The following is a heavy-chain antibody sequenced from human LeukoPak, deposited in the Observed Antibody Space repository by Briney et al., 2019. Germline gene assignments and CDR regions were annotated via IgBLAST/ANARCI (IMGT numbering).Heavy chain of an antibody. D-gene: IGHD3-22*01. CDR3: ARGYYYDSSGPSFDC. J-gene: IGHJ4*02. CDR1: GYTFTGYY. Sequence: ASVKVSCKASGYTFTGYYMHWVRQAPGQGLEWIGIINPSGGSTSYAQKFQGRVTMTRDTSTSTVYMELSSLRSEDTAVYYCARGYYYDSSGPSFDCWGQGTLVTVSS. V-gene: IGHV1-46*01. CDR2: INPSGGST.